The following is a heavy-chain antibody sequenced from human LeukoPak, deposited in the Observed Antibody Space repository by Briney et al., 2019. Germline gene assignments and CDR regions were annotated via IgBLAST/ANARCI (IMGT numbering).Heavy chain of an antibody. CDR2: IWYDGSNK. D-gene: IGHD3-16*01. V-gene: IGHV3-33*06. J-gene: IGHJ4*02. CDR3: AKANPGLRMGELYYYFDY. Sequence: GGSLRLSCAASGFTFSSYGMHWGRQAPGKGLEWVAAIWYDGSNKYYADSVKGRFTISRDNSKNTLYLQMNSLRAEDTAVYYCAKANPGLRMGELYYYFDYWGQGTLVTVSS. CDR1: GFTFSSYG.